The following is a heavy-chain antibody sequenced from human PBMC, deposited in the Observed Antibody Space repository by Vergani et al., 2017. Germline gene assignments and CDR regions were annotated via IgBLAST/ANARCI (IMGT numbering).Heavy chain of an antibody. CDR1: GGIFRTYT. CDR3: AAGVGKVESLTLDY. CDR2: IIPVLGAH. D-gene: IGHD4/OR15-4a*01. J-gene: IGHJ4*02. Sequence: QVHLVQSGAEVKKAGSSIKVSCKPSGGIFRTYTFNWVRQAPGQGLEWMGRIIPVLGAHNSAQKFQHRLTITADKSSSTVYMELNSLRSDDTAVYFCAAGVGKVESLTLDYWGQGSLVTVSS. V-gene: IGHV1-69*08.